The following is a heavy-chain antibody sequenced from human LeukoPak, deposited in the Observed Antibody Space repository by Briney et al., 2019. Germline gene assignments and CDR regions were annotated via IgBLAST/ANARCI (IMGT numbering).Heavy chain of an antibody. V-gene: IGHV5-51*01. CDR1: GYSFTTYW. Sequence: GESLKISCKGSGYSFTTYWIAWVRQTPGKGLEWMGIIYPGDSDTRYSPSFQGQVTISADKSISTAYLQWSSLKASDTAMYYCARRIAAAVNDGFDMWGQGTMVTVSS. CDR3: ARRIAAAVNDGFDM. J-gene: IGHJ3*02. D-gene: IGHD6-13*01. CDR2: IYPGDSDT.